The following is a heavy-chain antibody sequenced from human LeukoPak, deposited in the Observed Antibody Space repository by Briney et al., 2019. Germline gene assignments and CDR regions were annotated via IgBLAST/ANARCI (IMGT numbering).Heavy chain of an antibody. CDR1: GYTFTSYD. V-gene: IGHV1-8*03. J-gene: IGHJ4*02. D-gene: IGHD6-13*01. CDR2: MNPNSGNT. CDR3: ARGGWQQQLREPDY. Sequence: ASVKVSCKASGYTFTSYDINWARQATGQGLEWMGWMNPNSGNTGYAQKFQGRVTITRNTSISTAYMELSSLRSEDTAVYYCARGGWQQQLREPDYWGQGTLVTVSS.